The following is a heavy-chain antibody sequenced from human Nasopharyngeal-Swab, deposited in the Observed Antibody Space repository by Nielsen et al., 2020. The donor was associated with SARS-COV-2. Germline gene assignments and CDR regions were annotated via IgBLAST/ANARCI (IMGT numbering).Heavy chain of an antibody. D-gene: IGHD3-3*01. J-gene: IGHJ4*02. CDR3: ARHGVAEDY. CDR2: IGAYNGNT. Sequence: ASVKVSCKASGYIFTSYDISWVRQARGQGLEWMGWIGAYNGNTNYAQKFQDRVTMTTDTSTGTVYMEPRSLRSDDTAVYSCARHGVAEDYWGQGTLVTVSS. V-gene: IGHV1-18*01. CDR1: GYIFTSYD.